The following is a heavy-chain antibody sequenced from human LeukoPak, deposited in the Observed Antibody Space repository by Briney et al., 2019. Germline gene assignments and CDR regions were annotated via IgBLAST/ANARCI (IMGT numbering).Heavy chain of an antibody. J-gene: IGHJ4*02. D-gene: IGHD1-26*01. CDR1: GGSISSYY. Sequence: PSETLSLTRTVSGGSISSYYWSWIRQPPGKGLEWIGYIYYSGSTNYNPSLKSRVTISVDTSKNQFSLKLSSVTAADTAVYYCARESGSIDYWGQGTLVTVSS. V-gene: IGHV4-59*01. CDR3: ARESGSIDY. CDR2: IYYSGST.